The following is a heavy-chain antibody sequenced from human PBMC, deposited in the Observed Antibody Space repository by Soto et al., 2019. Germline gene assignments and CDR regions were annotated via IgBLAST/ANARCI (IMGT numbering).Heavy chain of an antibody. CDR1: GGTFSSYA. CDR3: ARVIPKFRNSSGYYYVFDY. Sequence: SVKVSCKASGGTFSSYAISWVRQAPGQGLEWMGGIIPIFGTANYAQKFQGRVTITADKSTSTAYMELSSLRSEDTAVYYCARVIPKFRNSSGYYYVFDYWGQGTLVTVSS. J-gene: IGHJ4*02. D-gene: IGHD3-22*01. V-gene: IGHV1-69*06. CDR2: IIPIFGTA.